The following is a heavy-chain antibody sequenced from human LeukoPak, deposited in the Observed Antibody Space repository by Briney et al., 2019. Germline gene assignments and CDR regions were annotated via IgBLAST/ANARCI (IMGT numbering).Heavy chain of an antibody. J-gene: IGHJ5*02. V-gene: IGHV4-34*01. CDR2: INHSGST. CDR1: GGSFSGYY. Sequence: SETLSLTCAVYGGSFSGYYWSWIRQPPGKGLEWIGEINHSGSTNYNPSLKSRVTISVDTSKKQFSLTLSSVAAADTAVYYCARRYCSSTSCYVNWFDPWGQGTLVTVSS. CDR3: ARRYCSSTSCYVNWFDP. D-gene: IGHD2-2*01.